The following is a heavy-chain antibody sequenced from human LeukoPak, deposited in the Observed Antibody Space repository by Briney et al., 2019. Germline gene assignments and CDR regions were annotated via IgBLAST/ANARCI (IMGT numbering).Heavy chain of an antibody. J-gene: IGHJ5*02. Sequence: SETLSLTCTVSGGSISSGGYYWSWIRQHPGKGLEWIGYIYYSGSTYYNPSLKSRVTISVDTSKNQFSLKLSSVTAADTAVYYCAREYGDYHRRDLNWFDPWGQGTLVTVSS. CDR1: GGSISSGGYY. D-gene: IGHD4-17*01. CDR3: AREYGDYHRRDLNWFDP. V-gene: IGHV4-31*03. CDR2: IYYSGST.